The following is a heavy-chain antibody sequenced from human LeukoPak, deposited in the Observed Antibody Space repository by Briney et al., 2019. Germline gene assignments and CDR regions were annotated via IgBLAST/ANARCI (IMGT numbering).Heavy chain of an antibody. Sequence: PGGSLRLSCAASGFTFSNSWMSWVRQAPGKGLEWVANIKQDGSEKYYVDSVKGRFTISRDNAKNSLYLQMNSLRAEDTAVYYCAGPGDCSSASCFPYWGQGTLVTVSS. D-gene: IGHD2-2*01. CDR3: AGPGDCSSASCFPY. CDR2: IKQDGSEK. J-gene: IGHJ4*02. CDR1: GFTFSNSW. V-gene: IGHV3-7*01.